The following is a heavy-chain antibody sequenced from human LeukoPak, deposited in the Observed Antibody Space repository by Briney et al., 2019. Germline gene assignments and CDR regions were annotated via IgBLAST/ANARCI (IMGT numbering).Heavy chain of an antibody. J-gene: IGHJ4*02. Sequence: SETLSLTCTVSGGSISSSNYYWGWIRQPPGKGLEWIGSFYYSGSTYYNPSLKSRVTISVDTSKNQFSLKLSSGTAADTAVYYCASRRLAAAGMGYFDCWGQGTLVTVSS. D-gene: IGHD6-13*01. CDR2: FYYSGST. CDR3: ASRRLAAAGMGYFDC. CDR1: GGSISSSNYY. V-gene: IGHV4-39*01.